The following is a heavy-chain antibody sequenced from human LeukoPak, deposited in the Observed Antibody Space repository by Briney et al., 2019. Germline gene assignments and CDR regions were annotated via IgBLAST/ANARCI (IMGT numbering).Heavy chain of an antibody. CDR3: ARDQPIGYNYGYPFDN. CDR1: GFXXXDYY. V-gene: IGHV3-11*04. J-gene: IGHJ4*02. CDR2: ISSSGSTI. D-gene: IGHD5-18*01. Sequence: XAXXGFXXXDYYMSWIRQAPGKGLEWVSYISSSGSTIYYADSVKGRFTISRDNAKNSLYLQMNNLRVEDTAVYYCARDQPIGYNYGYPFDNWGQGTLVTVSS.